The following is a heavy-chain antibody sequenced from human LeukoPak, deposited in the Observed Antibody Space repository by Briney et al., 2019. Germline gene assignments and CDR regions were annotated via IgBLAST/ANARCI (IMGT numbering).Heavy chain of an antibody. Sequence: LGGSLRLSVLVLGFIFVDHYRDGFGRPPGRGRDGFGRTGNKADSYTTEYAASVKGRFTISRDDSKNSLYLQMNSLKTEDTAVYYCARGGYYGSGSPHYFDYWGQGTLVTVSS. CDR1: GFIFVDHY. CDR2: TGNKADSYTT. CDR3: ARGGYYGSGSPHYFDY. V-gene: IGHV3-72*01. J-gene: IGHJ4*02. D-gene: IGHD3-10*01.